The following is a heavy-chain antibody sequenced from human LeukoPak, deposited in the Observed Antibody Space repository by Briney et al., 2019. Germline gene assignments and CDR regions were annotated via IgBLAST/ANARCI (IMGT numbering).Heavy chain of an antibody. D-gene: IGHD5-12*01. CDR2: MNPNSGNT. Sequence: ASVQVSCKASGYTFTSYDINWVRQATGQGLEWMGWMNPNSGNTGYAQKFQGRVIMTRNTSISTAYMELSSLRSEDTAVYYCATYSGYDSNWFDPWGQGTLVTVSS. J-gene: IGHJ5*02. V-gene: IGHV1-8*01. CDR1: GYTFTSYD. CDR3: ATYSGYDSNWFDP.